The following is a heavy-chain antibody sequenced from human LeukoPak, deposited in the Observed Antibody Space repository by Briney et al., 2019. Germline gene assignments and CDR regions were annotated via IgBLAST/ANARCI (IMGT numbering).Heavy chain of an antibody. CDR1: GFTFNNYA. D-gene: IGHD6-13*01. V-gene: IGHV3-23*01. J-gene: IGHJ4*02. Sequence: GGSLRLSCAASGFTFNNYAMNWVRQTPGKGLEWLSVITGTGDTTYYTDSVKGRFTISRDNSKNTLYLQMNSLRAEDTAVYYCAKDWGKFSSSWYDYWGQGTLVTVSS. CDR3: AKDWGKFSSSWYDY. CDR2: ITGTGDTT.